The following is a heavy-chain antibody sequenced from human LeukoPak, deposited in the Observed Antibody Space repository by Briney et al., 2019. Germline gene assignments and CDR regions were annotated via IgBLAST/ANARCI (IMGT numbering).Heavy chain of an antibody. J-gene: IGHJ4*02. D-gene: IGHD1-26*01. CDR1: GYSFTGHY. Sequence: ASVKVSCKASGYSFTGHYLHWLRQGPGQGLEWMGWINPNSGGTNYAQKFRGRVTMTRDTSISTAYMELSRLRSDDTAVYYCARDSSPWKLLRHFDNWGQGTLVTVSS. CDR3: ARDSSPWKLLRHFDN. CDR2: INPNSGGT. V-gene: IGHV1-2*02.